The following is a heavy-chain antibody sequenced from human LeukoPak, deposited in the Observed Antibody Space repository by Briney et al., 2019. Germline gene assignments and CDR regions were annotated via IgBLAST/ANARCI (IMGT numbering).Heavy chain of an antibody. CDR1: GGSISSYY. CDR3: ARRRWDLLRWFDP. J-gene: IGHJ5*02. Sequence: PSETLSLTCTVSGGSISSYYWSWIRQPPGKGLEWIGYIYYSGSTNCNPSLKSRVTISVDTSKNQFSLKLSSVTAADTAVYYCARRRWDLLRWFDPWGQGTLVTVSS. CDR2: IYYSGST. D-gene: IGHD4-23*01. V-gene: IGHV4-59*12.